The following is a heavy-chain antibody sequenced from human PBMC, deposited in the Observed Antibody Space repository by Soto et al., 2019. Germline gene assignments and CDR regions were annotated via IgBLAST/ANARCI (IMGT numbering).Heavy chain of an antibody. CDR1: GGYISSYY. D-gene: IGHD6-25*01. Sequence: PSETLSLTCTVSGGYISSYYWSWIRQPPGKGLEWIGYIHYSGSTNYNPSLKSRVTISVDTSKNQFSLKLSSVTAADTAVYYCARPHGGSSGWDNWFDPWGQGTLVTSPQ. CDR3: ARPHGGSSGWDNWFDP. V-gene: IGHV4-59*01. J-gene: IGHJ5*02. CDR2: IHYSGST.